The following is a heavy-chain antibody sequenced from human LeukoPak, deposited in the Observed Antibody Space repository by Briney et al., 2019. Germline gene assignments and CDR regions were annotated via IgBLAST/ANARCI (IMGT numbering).Heavy chain of an antibody. Sequence: SVKVSCKASGGTFSSYAISWVRQAPGQGLEWMGGIIPIFGTANYAQKFQGRVTITADESTSTAYMELSSLRSEDTAVYYCARDARGSIAARPSYYYYYYMDVWGKGTTVTVSS. CDR3: ARDARGSIAARPSYYYYYYMDV. D-gene: IGHD6-6*01. CDR2: IIPIFGTA. J-gene: IGHJ6*03. CDR1: GGTFSSYA. V-gene: IGHV1-69*13.